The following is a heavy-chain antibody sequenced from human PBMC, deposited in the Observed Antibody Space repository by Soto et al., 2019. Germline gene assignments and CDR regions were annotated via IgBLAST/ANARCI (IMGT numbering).Heavy chain of an antibody. CDR2: ISSSSSYI. D-gene: IGHD6-13*01. CDR1: GFTFISYS. Sequence: EVQLVESGGGLVKPGGSLRLSCAASGFTFISYSMNWFRQAPGKGLEWVSSISSSSSYIYYADSVKGRFTISRDNAKNSLYLQMNRLRAEDTAVYYCARDSLGDSSWYSWCDPWCQGTMVTVST. V-gene: IGHV3-21*01. CDR3: ARDSLGDSSWYSWCDP. J-gene: IGHJ5*02.